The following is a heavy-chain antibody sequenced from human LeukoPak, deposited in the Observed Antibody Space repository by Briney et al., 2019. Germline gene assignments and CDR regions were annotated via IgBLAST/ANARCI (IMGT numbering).Heavy chain of an antibody. J-gene: IGHJ4*02. D-gene: IGHD3-10*01. Sequence: SETLSLTCTVSGGSISNYYWSWIRQPPGKGLEWIGYIYYSGSTNYNPSLKSRVTISVDTSKNQFSLKLSSVTAADTAVYYCARFHYYRSGSTYFDYWGQGTLVTVSS. V-gene: IGHV4-59*01. CDR3: ARFHYYRSGSTYFDY. CDR2: IYYSGST. CDR1: GGSISNYY.